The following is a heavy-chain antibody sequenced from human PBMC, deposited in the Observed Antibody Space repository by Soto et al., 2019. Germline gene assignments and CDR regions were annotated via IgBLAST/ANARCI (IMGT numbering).Heavy chain of an antibody. CDR3: ARDFYRGTTGYYYGMDV. Sequence: SETLSLTCTVSGGSISSYYWSWIRQPPGKGLEWIGYIYYSGSTNYNPSLKSRVTISVDTSKNQFSLKLSSVTAADTAVYYCARDFYRGTTGYYYGMDVWGQGTTVTVSS. J-gene: IGHJ6*02. CDR1: GGSISSYY. V-gene: IGHV4-59*01. D-gene: IGHD1-7*01. CDR2: IYYSGST.